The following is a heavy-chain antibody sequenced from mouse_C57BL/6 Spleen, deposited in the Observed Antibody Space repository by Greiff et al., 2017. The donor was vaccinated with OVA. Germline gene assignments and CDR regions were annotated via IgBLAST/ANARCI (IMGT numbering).Heavy chain of an antibody. CDR3: AREGDDGAWFAY. CDR1: GYTFTSYW. CDR2: IDPSDSYT. Sequence: VQLQQSGAELVRPGTSVKLSCKASGYTFTSYWMHWVKQRPGQGLEWIGVIDPSDSYTNYNQKFKGKATLTVDTSSSTAYMQLSSLTSEDSAVYYCAREGDDGAWFAYWGQGTLVTVSA. V-gene: IGHV1-59*01. J-gene: IGHJ3*01. D-gene: IGHD2-2*01.